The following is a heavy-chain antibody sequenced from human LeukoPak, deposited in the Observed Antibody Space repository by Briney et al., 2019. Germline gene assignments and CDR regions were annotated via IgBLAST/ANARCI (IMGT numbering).Heavy chain of an antibody. J-gene: IGHJ6*03. Sequence: GGSLRLSCAASGFTFDDYAMHWVRQAPGKGREWVSGISWNSGSIGYADSVKGRFTISRDNAKNSLYLQMNSLRAEDTALYYCAKDLGGNYYYYMDVWGKGTTVTVSS. CDR2: ISWNSGSI. CDR1: GFTFDDYA. CDR3: AKDLGGNYYYYMDV. V-gene: IGHV3-9*01.